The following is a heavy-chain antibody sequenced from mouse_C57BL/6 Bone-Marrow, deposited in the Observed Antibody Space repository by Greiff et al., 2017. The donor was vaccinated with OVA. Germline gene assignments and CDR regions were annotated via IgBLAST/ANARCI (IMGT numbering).Heavy chain of an antibody. CDR2: IDPSDSYT. Sequence: QVQLKQPGAELVRPGTSVKLSCKASGYTFTSYWMHWVKQRPGQGLEWIGVIDPSDSYTNYNQKFKGKATLTVDTSSSTAYMQLSSLTSEDSAVYYCARGGTTVVSYWYFDVWGTGTTVTVSS. D-gene: IGHD1-1*01. CDR3: ARGGTTVVSYWYFDV. J-gene: IGHJ1*03. CDR1: GYTFTSYW. V-gene: IGHV1-59*01.